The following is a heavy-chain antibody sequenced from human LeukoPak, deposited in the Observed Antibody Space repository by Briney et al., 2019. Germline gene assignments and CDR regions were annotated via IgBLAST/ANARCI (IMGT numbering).Heavy chain of an antibody. Sequence: VASVKVSCKASGYTFTGYYMHWVRQAPGQRLEWMGWINAGNGNTKYSQKFQGRVTITRDTSASTAYMELSSLRSEDTAVYYCAREWVGDYPLVGRMEDYYYGMDVWGQGTTVTVSS. V-gene: IGHV1-3*01. CDR1: GYTFTGYY. CDR3: AREWVGDYPLVGRMEDYYYGMDV. D-gene: IGHD4-17*01. J-gene: IGHJ6*02. CDR2: INAGNGNT.